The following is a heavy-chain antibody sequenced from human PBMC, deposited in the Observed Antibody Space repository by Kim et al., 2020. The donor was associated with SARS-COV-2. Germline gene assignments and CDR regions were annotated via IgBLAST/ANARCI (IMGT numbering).Heavy chain of an antibody. J-gene: IGHJ3*02. CDR2: IAVGGNT. CDR3: ARRGGFDM. Sequence: GGSLRLSCAASGFTLSTYGMSWVRQAPGKGLEWVSGIAVGGNTFYADSVMGRFTISRDNSKNTLYLQMNSLRAEDTALYYCARRGGFDMWGRGTMVTVSS. CDR1: GFTLSTYG. V-gene: IGHV3-23*01. D-gene: IGHD2-15*01.